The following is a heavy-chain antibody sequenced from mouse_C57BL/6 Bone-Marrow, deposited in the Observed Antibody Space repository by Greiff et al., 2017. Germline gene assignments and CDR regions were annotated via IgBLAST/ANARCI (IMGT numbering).Heavy chain of an antibody. V-gene: IGHV5-16*01. D-gene: IGHD2-4*01. CDR3: ARDYDSLAMDH. CDR1: GFTFSDYY. CDR2: INYDGSST. J-gene: IGHJ4*01. Sequence: EVKLVESEGGLVQPGSSMKLSCTASGFTFSDYYMAWVRQVPEKGLEWVANINYDGSSTYYLDSLKSRFIISRDNAKNILYLQMSSLKSEDTATYYCARDYDSLAMDHWGQGTSVTVSS.